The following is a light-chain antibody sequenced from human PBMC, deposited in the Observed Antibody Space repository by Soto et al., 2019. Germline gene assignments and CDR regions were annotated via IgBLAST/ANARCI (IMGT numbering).Light chain of an antibody. CDR3: CSYAGNYILV. Sequence: ALTQPRSVSGSPGQSVTISCTGTSRDVGNYNYVSWYQQHPGKAPKVMIYDVSKRPSGVPDRFSGSKSGNTASLTISGLQAEDEADYYCCSYAGNYILVFGGGTQLTVL. CDR1: SRDVGNYNY. J-gene: IGLJ2*01. V-gene: IGLV2-11*01. CDR2: DVS.